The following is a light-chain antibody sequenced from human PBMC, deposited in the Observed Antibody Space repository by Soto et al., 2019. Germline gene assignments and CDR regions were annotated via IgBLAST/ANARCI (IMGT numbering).Light chain of an antibody. J-gene: IGKJ1*01. Sequence: DIVITQSPATLYVSPGERATLSCRASQSVSSNLAWYQQRPGQAPRLLIYGASTRATGIPARFSGSGSGTEFTLTISSLQSEDFAVYYCQQYSNWPRTFGQGTKVDIK. CDR2: GAS. CDR1: QSVSSN. V-gene: IGKV3-15*01. CDR3: QQYSNWPRT.